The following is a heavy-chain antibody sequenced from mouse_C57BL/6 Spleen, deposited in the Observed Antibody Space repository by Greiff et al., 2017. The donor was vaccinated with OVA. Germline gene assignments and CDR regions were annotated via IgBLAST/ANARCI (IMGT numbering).Heavy chain of an antibody. Sequence: VKLQQPGAELVKPGASVKLSCKASGYTFTSYWMQWVKQRPGQGLEWIGEIDPSDSYTNYNQKFKGKATLTVDTSSSTAYMQLSSLTSEDSAVYYCARGQANWVLYAMDYWGQGTSVTVSS. CDR3: ARGQANWVLYAMDY. D-gene: IGHD4-1*01. CDR1: GYTFTSYW. CDR2: IDPSDSYT. J-gene: IGHJ4*01. V-gene: IGHV1-50*01.